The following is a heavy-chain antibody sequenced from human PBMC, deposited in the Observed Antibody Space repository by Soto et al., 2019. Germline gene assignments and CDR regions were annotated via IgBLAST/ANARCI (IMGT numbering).Heavy chain of an antibody. CDR2: FRGSGGDT. J-gene: IGHJ4*02. V-gene: IGHV3-23*01. CDR3: AKDRGGGGYPLFDS. CDR1: GFAFSSYD. D-gene: IGHD2-15*01. Sequence: GGSLRLSCAASGFAFSSYDMSWVRQAPGKGLEWVSTFRGSGGDTFYADSVKGRFTISGDDSKNTLYLQMNSLRGEDTALYFCAKDRGGGGYPLFDSWGQGTLVTVSS.